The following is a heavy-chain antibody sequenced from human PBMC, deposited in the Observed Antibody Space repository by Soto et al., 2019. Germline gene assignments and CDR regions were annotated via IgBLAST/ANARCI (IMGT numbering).Heavy chain of an antibody. V-gene: IGHV4-4*07. D-gene: IGHD1-1*01. Sequence: SETLSLTCTVSGGSIGSYYWNWIRQPAGKGLEWIGRVYMTGSANYNPSLKSRVTLSVDTSKKQVSLKLTSVTAADTAVYYCASLGTTIDYWGQGVLVTVSS. CDR2: VYMTGSA. CDR3: ASLGTTIDY. CDR1: GGSIGSYY. J-gene: IGHJ4*02.